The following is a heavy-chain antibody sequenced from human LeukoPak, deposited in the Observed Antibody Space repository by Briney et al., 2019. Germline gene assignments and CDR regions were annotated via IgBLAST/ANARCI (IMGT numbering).Heavy chain of an antibody. J-gene: IGHJ4*02. CDR3: AKDSSYGFSGCYFDY. CDR1: GFTFSSYA. CDR2: ISYDGRNK. D-gene: IGHD5-18*01. Sequence: GGSLRLSCAASGFTFSSYAMHWVRQAPGKGLEWVAVISYDGRNKYYADSVKGRFTISRDNSKNTLYLQMNSLRAEDTAVYYCAKDSSYGFSGCYFDYWGQGTLVTVSS. V-gene: IGHV3-30*04.